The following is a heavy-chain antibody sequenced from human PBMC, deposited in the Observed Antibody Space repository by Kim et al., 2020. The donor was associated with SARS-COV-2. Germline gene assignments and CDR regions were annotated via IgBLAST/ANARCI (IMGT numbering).Heavy chain of an antibody. CDR3: ASFDYVSAFDY. V-gene: IGHV3-7*01. CDR2: IKQDGSEK. CDR1: GFTFSSYW. J-gene: IGHJ4*02. D-gene: IGHD4-17*01. Sequence: GGSLRLSCAASGFTFSSYWMSWVRQAPGKGLEWVANIKQDGSEKYYVDSVKGRFTISRDNAKNSLYLQINSLRAEDTAVYYCASFDYVSAFDYWGQGTLVTVSS.